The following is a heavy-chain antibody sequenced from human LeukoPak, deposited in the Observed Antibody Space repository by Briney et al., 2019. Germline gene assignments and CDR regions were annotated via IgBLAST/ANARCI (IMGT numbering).Heavy chain of an antibody. CDR1: GGSISSYY. V-gene: IGHV4-59*01. Sequence: SETLSLTCTVSGGSISSYYWSWIRQPPGKGLEWIGYIYYSGSTNYNPSLKSRVTISVDTSKNQFFLKLSSVTAADTAVYYCARGDSSGWLYYFDYWGQGTLVTVSS. D-gene: IGHD6-19*01. J-gene: IGHJ4*02. CDR2: IYYSGST. CDR3: ARGDSSGWLYYFDY.